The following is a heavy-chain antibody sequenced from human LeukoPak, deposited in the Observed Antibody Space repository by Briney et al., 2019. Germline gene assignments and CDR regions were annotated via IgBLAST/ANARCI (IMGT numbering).Heavy chain of an antibody. CDR1: GFTFSSYG. J-gene: IGHJ6*02. CDR2: IWYDGSNK. V-gene: IGHV3-33*01. Sequence: GGSLRLSCAASGFTFSSYGMHWVRQAPGKGLEWVAVIWYDGSNKYYADSVKGRFTISRDNSKNTLYLQMNSLRAEDTAVYYCAREPGYSSSWYPIGLSYYYYGMDVWGQGTTVTVSS. CDR3: AREPGYSSSWYPIGLSYYYYGMDV. D-gene: IGHD6-13*01.